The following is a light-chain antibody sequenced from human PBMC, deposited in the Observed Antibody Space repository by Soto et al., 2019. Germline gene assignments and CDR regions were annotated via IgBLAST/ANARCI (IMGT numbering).Light chain of an antibody. J-gene: IGKJ1*01. V-gene: IGKV3D-7*01. Sequence: PGERVTLSCRASQSVSSSYLTWYQQKPGQAPRLLIYGASTRATGIPARFSGSGSGTDFTLTISSLQPEDFAVYYCQQDYNLPWTFGQGNKV. CDR1: QSVSSSY. CDR2: GAS. CDR3: QQDYNLPWT.